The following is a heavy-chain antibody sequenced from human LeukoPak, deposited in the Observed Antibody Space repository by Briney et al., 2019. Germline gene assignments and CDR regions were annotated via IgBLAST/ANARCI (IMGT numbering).Heavy chain of an antibody. CDR2: VNHSGST. J-gene: IGHJ4*02. Sequence: SETLSLTCAVYGGSFSGYYWSWIRQPPGKGLEWIGEVNHSGSTNYNPSLKSRVTISVDTSKNQFSLKLSSVTAADTAVYYCARGKELLGWPKSVDYWGQGTLVTVSS. CDR3: ARGKELLGWPKSVDY. V-gene: IGHV4-34*01. D-gene: IGHD3-10*01. CDR1: GGSFSGYY.